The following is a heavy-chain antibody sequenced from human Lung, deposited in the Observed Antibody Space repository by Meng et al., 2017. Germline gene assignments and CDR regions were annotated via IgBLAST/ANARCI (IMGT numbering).Heavy chain of an antibody. V-gene: IGHV3-23*01. CDR1: GFTVNGYA. D-gene: IGHD6-6*01. CDR2: VSGSDDIA. CDR3: AKDLGASSSYYFDY. J-gene: IGHJ4*02. Sequence: ELQLFEFGVVMVQPGGSVAFSWSASGFTVNGYAMTWVRQAPGKGLEWVSSVSGSDDIAYYGDSVKGRVTISRDNSKNTLYLQMNSLRAEDTAVYFCAKDLGASSSYYFDYWGQGTLVTVSS.